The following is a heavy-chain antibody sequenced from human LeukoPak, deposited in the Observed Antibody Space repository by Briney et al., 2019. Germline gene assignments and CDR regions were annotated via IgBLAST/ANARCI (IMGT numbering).Heavy chain of an antibody. CDR2: IYTSGST. D-gene: IGHD5-12*01. CDR3: ATVVASGYSGYDYDYYYYMDV. V-gene: IGHV4-61*02. Sequence: PSQTLSLTCTVSGGSISSGSYYWSWIRQPAGKGLEWIGGIYTSGSTNYKPSLKSRVTISVDTSKNQFSLNLSSVTAEATALYYCATVVASGYSGYDYDYYYYMDVWGKGTTVTVSS. J-gene: IGHJ6*03. CDR1: GGSISSGSYY.